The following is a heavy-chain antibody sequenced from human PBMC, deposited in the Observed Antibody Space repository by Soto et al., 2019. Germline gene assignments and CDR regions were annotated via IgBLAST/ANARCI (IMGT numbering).Heavy chain of an antibody. CDR2: IYYSGST. V-gene: IGHV4-59*01. J-gene: IGHJ3*02. CDR1: GGSISSYY. CDR3: ARLTYYSDSSGLDAFDI. Sequence: SETLSLTCTVSGGSISSYYWSWIRQPPGKGLEWIGYIYYSGSTNYNPSLKSRVTISVDTSKNQFSLKLSSVTAADTAVYYCARLTYYSDSSGLDAFDIWGQGTMVTVSS. D-gene: IGHD3-22*01.